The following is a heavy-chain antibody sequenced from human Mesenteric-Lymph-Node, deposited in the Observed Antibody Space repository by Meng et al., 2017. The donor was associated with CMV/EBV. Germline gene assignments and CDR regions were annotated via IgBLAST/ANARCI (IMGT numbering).Heavy chain of an antibody. CDR3: AKATAESYYYYGMDV. D-gene: IGHD4-17*01. CDR2: IYSGGSST. V-gene: IGHV3-23*03. Sequence: GESLKISCAASGFTFSSYAMSWVRQAPGKGLEWVSVIYSGGSSTYYADSVKGRFTISRDNSKNTLYLQMNSLRAEDTALYYCAKATAESYYYYGMDVWGQGTTVTVSS. CDR1: GFTFSSYA. J-gene: IGHJ6*02.